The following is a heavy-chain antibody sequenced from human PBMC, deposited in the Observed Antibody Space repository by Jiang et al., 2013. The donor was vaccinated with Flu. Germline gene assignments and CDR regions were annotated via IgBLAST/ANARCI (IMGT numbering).Heavy chain of an antibody. Sequence: YTFTSYAMNWVRQAPGQGLEWMGWINTNTGNPTYAQGFTGRFVFSLDTSVSTAYLQISSLKAEDTAVYYCASVVVGNAFDIWGQGTMVTVSS. CDR2: INTNTGNP. CDR1: YTFTSYA. V-gene: IGHV7-4-1*02. D-gene: IGHD2-15*01. J-gene: IGHJ3*02. CDR3: ASVVVGNAFDI.